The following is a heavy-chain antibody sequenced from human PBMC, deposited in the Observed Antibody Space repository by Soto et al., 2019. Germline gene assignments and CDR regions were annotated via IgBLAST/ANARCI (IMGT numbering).Heavy chain of an antibody. V-gene: IGHV2-5*02. Sequence: SGPTLVNPTQTLTLTCTISGFSLSSDGVGVGWIRQPPGKALEWLAFIYWDDDYRYSPSLQSRLNITKDSSNNQVLLIVTNVELGDSATFFCARGILYIRVGGWGCFPSGGRGILVPFS. J-gene: IGHJ4*02. CDR1: GFSLSSDGVG. D-gene: IGHD3-16*01. CDR2: IYWDDDY. CDR3: ARGILYIRVGGWGCFPS.